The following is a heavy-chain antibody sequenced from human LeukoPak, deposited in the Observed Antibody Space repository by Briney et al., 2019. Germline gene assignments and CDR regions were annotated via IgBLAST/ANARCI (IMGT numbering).Heavy chain of an antibody. CDR1: GFILPGSA. J-gene: IGHJ4*02. V-gene: IGHV3-73*01. D-gene: IGHD4-17*01. CDR3: TTAPPATVLPDY. Sequence: GGSLKLSCAGSGFILPGSAMHWVRQASGKGLEWVGRIRSKANSYATAYAASVKGRFTISRDDSKNTAYLQMNSLKTEDTAVYYCTTAPPATVLPDYWGQGTLVTVSS. CDR2: IRSKANSYAT.